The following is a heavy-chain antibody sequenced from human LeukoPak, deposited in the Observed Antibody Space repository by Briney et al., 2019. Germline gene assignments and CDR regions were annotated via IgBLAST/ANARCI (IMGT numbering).Heavy chain of an antibody. V-gene: IGHV4-34*01. CDR3: ARVRRELRKVHYYYYYMDV. Sequence: SETLSLTCAVYGGSFSGYYWSWIRQPPGKGLEWIGEINHSGSTNYNPSLKSRVTISVDTSKNQFSLELSSVTAADTAVYYCARVRRELRKVHYYYYYMDVWGKGTTVTVSS. D-gene: IGHD1-7*01. CDR2: INHSGST. CDR1: GGSFSGYY. J-gene: IGHJ6*03.